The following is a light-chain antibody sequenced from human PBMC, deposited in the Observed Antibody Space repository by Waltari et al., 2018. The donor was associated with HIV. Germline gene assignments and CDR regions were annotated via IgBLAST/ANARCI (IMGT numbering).Light chain of an antibody. CDR3: QRLNRFPAT. CDR1: PGISTF. CDR2: AAS. Sequence: DIQLAPSPSFLPASVADSVTITCRARPGISTFLAWYQQKPGPAPKLLLYAASTLQSGVPSRFSGSGAGTEFTLTINSLQPEDFATYYCQRLNRFPATFGQGTKVEIK. V-gene: IGKV1-9*01. J-gene: IGKJ1*01.